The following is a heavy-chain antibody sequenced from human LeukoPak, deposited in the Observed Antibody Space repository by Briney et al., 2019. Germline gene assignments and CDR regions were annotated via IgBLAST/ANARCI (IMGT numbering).Heavy chain of an antibody. V-gene: IGHV3-74*01. J-gene: IGHJ4*02. Sequence: GGSLRLSCAASGFTLSSYWMHWVRQAPGKGLVWVSRINSDGSSTSYAGSVKGRFTISRDNAKNTLYLQMNSLRAEDTAVYYCAREIPGNYFDYWGQGTLVTVSS. CDR2: INSDGSST. D-gene: IGHD1-26*01. CDR3: AREIPGNYFDY. CDR1: GFTLSSYW.